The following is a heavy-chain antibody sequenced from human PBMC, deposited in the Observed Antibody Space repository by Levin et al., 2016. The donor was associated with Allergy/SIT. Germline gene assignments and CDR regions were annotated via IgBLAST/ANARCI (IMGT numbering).Heavy chain of an antibody. CDR3: ARLGYCSSTSCYPNYYYYGMDV. Sequence: VRQAPGQGLEWMGGIIPIFGTANYAQKFQGRVTITADESTSTAYMELSSLRSEDTAVYYCARLGYCSSTSCYPNYYYYGMDVWGQGTTVTVSS. V-gene: IGHV1-69*01. D-gene: IGHD2-2*01. J-gene: IGHJ6*02. CDR2: IIPIFGTA.